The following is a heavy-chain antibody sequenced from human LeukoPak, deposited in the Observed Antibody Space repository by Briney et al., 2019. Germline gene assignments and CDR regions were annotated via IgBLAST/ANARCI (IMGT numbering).Heavy chain of an antibody. J-gene: IGHJ6*02. CDR1: GFTFSSYA. V-gene: IGHV3-23*01. CDR3: AKDLVESTIFGVRLGMDV. Sequence: GGSLRLSCAASGFTFSSYAMSWVRQAPGKGLEWVSAISGSGGSTYYADSVKGRFTISRDNSKNTLYLQMNSLRAEDTAVYYCAKDLVESTIFGVRLGMDVWGQGTTVTVSS. CDR2: ISGSGGST. D-gene: IGHD3-3*01.